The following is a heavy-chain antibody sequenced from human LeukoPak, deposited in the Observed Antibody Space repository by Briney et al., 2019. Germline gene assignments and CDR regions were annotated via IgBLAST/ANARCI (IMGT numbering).Heavy chain of an antibody. Sequence: GGSLRLSCTGSGFVYSAFWMSWVRQVPGKGLEWVANIKQDGSERYYVDSVNGRFTISRDNAKNTVFLQMDSLRAEDTAVYYCARDQHSDYWGQGTLVTVSS. CDR2: IKQDGSER. J-gene: IGHJ4*02. CDR3: ARDQHSDY. CDR1: GFVYSAFW. V-gene: IGHV3-7*01.